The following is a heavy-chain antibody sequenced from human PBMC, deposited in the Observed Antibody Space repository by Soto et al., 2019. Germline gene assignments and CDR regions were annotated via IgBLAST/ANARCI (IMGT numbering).Heavy chain of an antibody. Sequence: PGGSLRLSCAASGFSFSSYWINWVRQAPGKGLEWVSVLYAGGSTYYADSVKGRFTISRDNAKNSLYLQMNSLRAEDTAVYYCARDKGRSPLDYWGQGTLVTVSS. CDR3: ARDKGRSPLDY. J-gene: IGHJ4*02. CDR1: GFSFSSYW. D-gene: IGHD2-15*01. CDR2: LYAGGST. V-gene: IGHV3-66*01.